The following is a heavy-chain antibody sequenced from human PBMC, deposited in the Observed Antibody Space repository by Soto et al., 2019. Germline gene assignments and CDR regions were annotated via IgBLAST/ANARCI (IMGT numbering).Heavy chain of an antibody. V-gene: IGHV1-18*04. CDR3: ARMGYCSSTSCYGGMDV. CDR1: GYTFTSYC. CDR2: ISAYNGNT. D-gene: IGHD2-2*01. J-gene: IGHJ6*02. Sequence: ASVKVSCKASGYTFTSYCISWVRQAPGQGLEWMGWISAYNGNTNYAQKLQGRVTMTTDTSTSTAYMELRSLRSDDTAVYYCARMGYCSSTSCYGGMDVWGQGTTVTVSS.